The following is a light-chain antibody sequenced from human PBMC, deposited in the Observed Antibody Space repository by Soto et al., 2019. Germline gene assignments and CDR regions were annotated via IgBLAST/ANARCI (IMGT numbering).Light chain of an antibody. CDR3: QSYDSSLSDSV. CDR1: SSNIGAGYD. CDR2: GNS. J-gene: IGLJ3*02. V-gene: IGLV1-40*01. Sequence: QAVVTQPPSVSGAPGQRVTISCTGSSSNIGAGYDVHWYQQLPGTAPKLLIYGNSNRPSGVPDRFSGSKSGTSASLAITGLQAEDEADYYCQSYDSSLSDSVFGGGTKVTVL.